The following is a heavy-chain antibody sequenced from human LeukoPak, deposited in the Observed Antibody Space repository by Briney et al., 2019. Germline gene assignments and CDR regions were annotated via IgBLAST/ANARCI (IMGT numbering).Heavy chain of an antibody. CDR3: ARGGLLWFGELPRWFDP. CDR1: GGTFSSYA. D-gene: IGHD3-10*01. Sequence: SVKVSCKASGGTFSSYAISWVRQAPGQGLEWMGGIIPIFGTANYAQKFQGRITITADKSTSTAYMELSSLRSEDTAVYYCARGGLLWFGELPRWFDPWGQGTLVTVSS. V-gene: IGHV1-69*06. CDR2: IIPIFGTA. J-gene: IGHJ5*02.